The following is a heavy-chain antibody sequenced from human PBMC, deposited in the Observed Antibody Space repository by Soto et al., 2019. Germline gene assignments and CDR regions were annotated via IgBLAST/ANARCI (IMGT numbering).Heavy chain of an antibody. J-gene: IGHJ4*02. CDR2: IYYSGST. V-gene: IGHV4-61*01. CDR3: ARGVGDRKIDY. Sequence: SETLSLTCTVSGGSVSSGSYYWSWIRQPPGKGLEWIGYIYYSGSTNYNPSLKSRVTISVDTSKNQFSLKLSSVTAADTAVYYCARGVGDRKIDYWGQGTLVTVSS. CDR1: GGSVSSGSYY. D-gene: IGHD1-26*01.